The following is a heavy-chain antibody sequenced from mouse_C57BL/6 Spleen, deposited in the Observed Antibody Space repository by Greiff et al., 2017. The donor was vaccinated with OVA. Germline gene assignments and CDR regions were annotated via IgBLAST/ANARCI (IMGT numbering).Heavy chain of an antibody. J-gene: IGHJ2*01. CDR2: IRNKANGYTP. D-gene: IGHD2-3*01. Sequence: EVKLVESGGGLVQPGGSLSLSCAASGFTFTDYYMSWVRQPPGKALEWLGFIRNKANGYTPEYSASVKGRFTISRDNSQSILYLQMNALRAEDSATYYCARLTGYSYYFDYWGQGTTLTVSS. CDR1: GFTFTDYY. V-gene: IGHV7-3*01. CDR3: ARLTGYSYYFDY.